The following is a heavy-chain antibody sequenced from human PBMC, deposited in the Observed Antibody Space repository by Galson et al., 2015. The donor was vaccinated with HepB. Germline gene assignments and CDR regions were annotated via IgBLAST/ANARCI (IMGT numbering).Heavy chain of an antibody. V-gene: IGHV4-4*02. CDR3: ARDSMPDYYGSGSYYIWTLPSHRYYYGMDV. D-gene: IGHD3-10*01. J-gene: IGHJ6*02. CDR2: IYHSGST. Sequence: SETLSLTCAVSGGSISSSNWWSWVRQPPGKGLEWIGGIYHSGSTNYNPSLKSRVTISVDKSKNQFSLKLSSVTAADTAVYYCARDSMPDYYGSGSYYIWTLPSHRYYYGMDVWGQGTTVTVSS. CDR1: GGSISSSNW.